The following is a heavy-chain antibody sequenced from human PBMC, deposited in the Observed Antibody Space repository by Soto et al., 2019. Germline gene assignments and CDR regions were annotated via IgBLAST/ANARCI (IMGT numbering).Heavy chain of an antibody. CDR1: GFTCSSYA. D-gene: IGHD5-12*01. CDR2: ISGSGGST. Sequence: PGGSLRLSCAASGFTCSSYAMSWVRQAPGKGLEWVSAISGSGGSTYYADSVKGRFTISRDNSKNTLYLQMNSLRAEDAAVYYCAKRIYSGYDTFDYWGQGTLVTVSS. V-gene: IGHV3-23*01. CDR3: AKRIYSGYDTFDY. J-gene: IGHJ4*02.